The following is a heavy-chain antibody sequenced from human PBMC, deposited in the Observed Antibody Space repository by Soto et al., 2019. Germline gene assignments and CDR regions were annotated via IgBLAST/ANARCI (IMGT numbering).Heavy chain of an antibody. D-gene: IGHD1-1*01. V-gene: IGHV1-2*02. CDR2: INPNSGGT. CDR1: GYTFTGYY. Sequence: ASVKVSFKASGYTFTGYYMHWLRHAPGQGLEWMGWINPNSGGTNYAQKFQGRVTMTRDTSISTAYMELSRLRSDDTAVYYCARDPEAGWNYWYFDLWGRGTLVTVSS. CDR3: ARDPEAGWNYWYFDL. J-gene: IGHJ2*01.